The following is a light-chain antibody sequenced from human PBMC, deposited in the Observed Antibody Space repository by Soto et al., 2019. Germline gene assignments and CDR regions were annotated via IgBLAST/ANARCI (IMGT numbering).Light chain of an antibody. CDR2: QAS. J-gene: IGKJ1*01. CDR3: QQYNSYSWT. Sequence: DIQMTQSPSTLSASVGDRVTITCRASQSIRSWLAWYQQKPGKAHNLLIYQASNLKSGVPSRFSGSGSGTEYTITISSLQPDDFATYYCQQYNSYSWTFGQGTKVEIK. V-gene: IGKV1-5*03. CDR1: QSIRSW.